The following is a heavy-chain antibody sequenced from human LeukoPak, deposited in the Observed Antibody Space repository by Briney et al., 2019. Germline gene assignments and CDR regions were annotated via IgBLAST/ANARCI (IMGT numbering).Heavy chain of an antibody. J-gene: IGHJ6*02. V-gene: IGHV1-69*04. D-gene: IGHD4-11*01. CDR2: IIPILGIA. CDR1: GGTFSSYA. Sequence: ASVKVSCKASGGTFSSYAISWVRQAPGQGLEWMGRIIPILGIANYAQKFQGRVTTTADKSTSTAYMELSSLRSEDTAVYYCARVATVTAYGMDVWGQGTTVTVSS. CDR3: ARVATVTAYGMDV.